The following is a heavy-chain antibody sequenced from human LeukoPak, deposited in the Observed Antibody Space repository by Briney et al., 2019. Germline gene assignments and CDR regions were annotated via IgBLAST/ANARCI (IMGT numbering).Heavy chain of an antibody. D-gene: IGHD1-26*01. Sequence: GGSLRLSCAASGFTFSSYGMSWVRQAPGKGLEWVSAISGSGGSTYYADSVKGRFTISRDNSKNTLYLQMNNLRAEDTAVYYCARGRQVGASTVEDYWGQGTLVTVSS. J-gene: IGHJ4*02. V-gene: IGHV3-23*01. CDR1: GFTFSSYG. CDR2: ISGSGGST. CDR3: ARGRQVGASTVEDY.